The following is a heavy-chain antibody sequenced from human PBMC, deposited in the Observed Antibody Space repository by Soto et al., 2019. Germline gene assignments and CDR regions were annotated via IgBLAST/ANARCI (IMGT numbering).Heavy chain of an antibody. D-gene: IGHD3-10*01. CDR3: AESMGGSGTYVS. Sequence: QVELVQSGAEVKKPGASVKVSCKASGYIFTNYGISWVRQAPGEGLEWMGWISNYNGITNYAQKVQGRVTLTTDRSTSTAYMELRSLRSDDTAVYYCAESMGGSGTYVSWGQGTLVTVSS. CDR1: GYIFTNYG. CDR2: ISNYNGIT. J-gene: IGHJ4*02. V-gene: IGHV1-18*01.